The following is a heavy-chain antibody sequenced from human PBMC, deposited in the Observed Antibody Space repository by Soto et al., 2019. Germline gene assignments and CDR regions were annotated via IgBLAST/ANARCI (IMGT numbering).Heavy chain of an antibody. CDR2: IYYSGST. CDR3: ASYTLSGYVGPGAFDI. D-gene: IGHD3-22*01. Sequence: SETLSLTCTVSGGSISSYYWSWIRQPPGKGLEWIGYIYYSGSTNYNPSLKSRVTISVDTSKNQFSLKLSSVTAADTAVYDCASYTLSGYVGPGAFDIWGQGTMVTVSS. CDR1: GGSISSYY. J-gene: IGHJ3*02. V-gene: IGHV4-59*01.